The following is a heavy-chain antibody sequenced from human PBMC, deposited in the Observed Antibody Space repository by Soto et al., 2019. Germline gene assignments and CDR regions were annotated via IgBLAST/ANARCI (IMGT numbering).Heavy chain of an antibody. D-gene: IGHD2-8*01. CDR1: GFTFSSYG. V-gene: IGHV3-33*01. Sequence: SLRLSCAASGFTFSSYGMHWVRQAPGKGLEWVAVIWYDGSNKYYADSVKGRFTISRDNSKNTLYLQMNSLRAEDTAVYYCARESGGYCTNGVCYTRGWFDPWGQGTMVTVSS. CDR3: ARESGGYCTNGVCYTRGWFDP. CDR2: IWYDGSNK. J-gene: IGHJ5*02.